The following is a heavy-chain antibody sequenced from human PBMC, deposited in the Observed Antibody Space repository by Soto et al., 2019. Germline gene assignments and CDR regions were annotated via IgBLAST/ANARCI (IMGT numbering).Heavy chain of an antibody. Sequence: PGGSLRLSCAASGFTFSSYGMHWVRQAPGKGLEWVAVISYDGSNKYYADSVKGRFTISRDNSKDTLYLQMNSLRAEDTAVYYCARNGYCSGGSCYIGWGMDVWGQGTTVTVSS. CDR3: ARNGYCSGGSCYIGWGMDV. D-gene: IGHD2-15*01. J-gene: IGHJ6*02. CDR1: GFTFSSYG. CDR2: ISYDGSNK. V-gene: IGHV3-30*03.